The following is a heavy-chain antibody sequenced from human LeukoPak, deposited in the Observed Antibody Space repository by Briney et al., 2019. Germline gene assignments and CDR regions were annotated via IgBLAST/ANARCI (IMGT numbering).Heavy chain of an antibody. Sequence: SVKVSCKASGGTFSSYAISWVRQAPGQGLEWMGGIIPIFGTATYAQKFQGRVTITTDESTSTAYMELSSLRSEDTAVYYCASSSTSGYDHYYYYYYMDVWGKGTTVTVSS. D-gene: IGHD5-12*01. CDR3: ASSSTSGYDHYYYYYYMDV. CDR1: GGTFSSYA. V-gene: IGHV1-69*05. CDR2: IIPIFGTA. J-gene: IGHJ6*03.